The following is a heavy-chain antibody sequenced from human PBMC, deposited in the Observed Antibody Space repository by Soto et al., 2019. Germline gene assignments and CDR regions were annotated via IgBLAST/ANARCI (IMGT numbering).Heavy chain of an antibody. CDR2: FDPEDGET. Sequence: ASVKVSCKVSGYTLTELSMHWVRQAPGKGLEWMGGFDPEDGETIYAQKFQGRVTMTEDTSTDTVYMELSSLRSEDTAVYYCARAQGCISTSCYVGVNYYYYGMDVWGQGTTVTVSS. CDR1: GYTLTELS. D-gene: IGHD2-2*01. V-gene: IGHV1-24*01. J-gene: IGHJ6*02. CDR3: ARAQGCISTSCYVGVNYYYYGMDV.